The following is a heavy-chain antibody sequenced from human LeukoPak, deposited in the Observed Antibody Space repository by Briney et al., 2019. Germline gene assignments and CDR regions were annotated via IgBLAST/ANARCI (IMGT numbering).Heavy chain of an antibody. CDR3: ARVDGSPDY. Sequence: ASVKVSCKASGYTFTSLDINWVRQATGQGLEWMGWINPNSGNRGYAQQFQGRVTITRDTSISTAYMELTSLRSEDTAVYYCARVDGSPDYWGQGTLVTVSP. J-gene: IGHJ4*02. V-gene: IGHV1-8*03. CDR2: INPNSGNR. D-gene: IGHD2-15*01. CDR1: GYTFTSLD.